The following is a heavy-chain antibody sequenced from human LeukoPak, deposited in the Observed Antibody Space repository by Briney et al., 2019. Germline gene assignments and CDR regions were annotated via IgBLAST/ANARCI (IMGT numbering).Heavy chain of an antibody. CDR1: GGSISSGSYY. J-gene: IGHJ4*02. V-gene: IGHV4-61*09. D-gene: IGHD3-10*01. CDR3: ARSYYGSGSYQGY. CDR2: IYTSGST. Sequence: SQTPSLTCTVSGGSISSGSYYWSWIRQPAGKGLEWIGHIYTSGSTNYNPSLKSRVTISVDTSESQLFLKLSSVTAADTAVYYCARSYYGSGSYQGYWGQGTLVTVSS.